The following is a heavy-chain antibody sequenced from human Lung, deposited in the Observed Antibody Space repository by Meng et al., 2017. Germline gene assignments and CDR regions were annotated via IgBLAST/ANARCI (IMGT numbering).Heavy chain of an antibody. V-gene: IGHV6-1*01. CDR2: TYYRSKWYN. D-gene: IGHD6-19*01. Sequence: QVNLQQSGPGLVKPSRIISLTCAISGDSVSSNSAAWNWIRQSPLRGLEWLGRTYYRSKWYNGYAVSVRSRITSNPDTSKNQFSLQLNSVTPEDTAVYYCARSQQWLDSWGQGTLVTVSS. J-gene: IGHJ4*02. CDR1: GDSVSSNSAA. CDR3: ARSQQWLDS.